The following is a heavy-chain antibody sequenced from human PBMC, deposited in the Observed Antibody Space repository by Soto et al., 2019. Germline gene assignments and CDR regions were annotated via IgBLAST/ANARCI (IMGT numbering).Heavy chain of an antibody. CDR2: IYYSGST. D-gene: IGHD7-27*01. V-gene: IGHV4-31*03. CDR1: GGSISSGGYY. Sequence: PSETLSLTCTVSGGSISSGGYYWSWIRQHPGKGLEWIGYIYYSGSTYYNPSLKSRVTISVDTSKNQFSLKLSSVTAADTAVYYCARVLRSNPSLGIGGKTARAFDIWCQGTMVTVSS. J-gene: IGHJ3*02. CDR3: ARVLRSNPSLGIGGKTARAFDI.